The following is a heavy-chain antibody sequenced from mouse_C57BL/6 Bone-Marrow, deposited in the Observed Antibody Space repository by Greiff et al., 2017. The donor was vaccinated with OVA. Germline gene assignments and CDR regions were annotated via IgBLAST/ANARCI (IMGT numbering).Heavy chain of an antibody. D-gene: IGHD1-1*01. CDR3: ARRGVTTVVNAMDY. CDR1: GYTFTDYY. CDR2: IFPGSGST. Sequence: VQLQQSGPELVKPGASVKISCKASGYTFTDYYINWVKQRPGQGLEWIGWIFPGSGSTYYNEKFKGKATLTVDKSSSTAYMLLSSLTSEDSAVYCCARRGVTTVVNAMDYWGQGTSVTVSS. J-gene: IGHJ4*01. V-gene: IGHV1-75*01.